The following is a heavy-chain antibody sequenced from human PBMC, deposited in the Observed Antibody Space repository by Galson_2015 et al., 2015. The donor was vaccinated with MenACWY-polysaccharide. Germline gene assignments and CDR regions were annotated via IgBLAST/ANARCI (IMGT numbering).Heavy chain of an antibody. CDR2: AYYRSKWYS. V-gene: IGHV6-1*01. CDR3: ARGPSPLAS. J-gene: IGHJ4*02. Sequence: CAISGDSVSSNSAAWNWIRQSPSRGLEWLGRAYYRSKWYSYYAPSVKNRITIQPDTSKNHFSLQLNSVTPDDTAVYYCARGPSPLASRGQGARVTVSS. CDR1: GDSVSSNSAA.